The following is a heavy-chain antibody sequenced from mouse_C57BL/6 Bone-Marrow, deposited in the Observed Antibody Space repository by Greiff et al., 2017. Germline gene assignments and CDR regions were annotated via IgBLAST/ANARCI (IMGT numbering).Heavy chain of an antibody. D-gene: IGHD2-14*01. CDR3: ASPSYYRTAWFAY. CDR1: GFTFSDYY. Sequence: EVKVEESGGGLVQPGGSLKLSCAASGFTFSDYYMYWVRQTPEKRLEWVAYISNGGGSTYYPDTVKGRFTISRDNAKNTLYLQMSRLKSEDTAMYYCASPSYYRTAWFAYWGQGTLVTVSA. J-gene: IGHJ3*01. V-gene: IGHV5-12*01. CDR2: ISNGGGST.